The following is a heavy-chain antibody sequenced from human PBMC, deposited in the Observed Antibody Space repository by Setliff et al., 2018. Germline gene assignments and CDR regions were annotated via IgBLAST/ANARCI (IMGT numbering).Heavy chain of an antibody. D-gene: IGHD3-10*01. J-gene: IGHJ3*02. CDR1: GGSFSGYQ. CDR3: ARRWNFGPYGSGIHDGFDM. Sequence: SETLSLTCVVYGGSFSGYQWSWIRQSPGKGLEWIGEINHSGSTNYNPSLKSRVSMSVDTAENQFSLKLTSVTAADTAVYYCARRWNFGPYGSGIHDGFDMWGQGTMVTVSS. V-gene: IGHV4-34*01. CDR2: INHSGST.